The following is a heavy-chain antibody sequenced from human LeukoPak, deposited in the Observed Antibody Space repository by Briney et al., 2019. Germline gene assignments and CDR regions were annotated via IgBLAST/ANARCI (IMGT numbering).Heavy chain of an antibody. CDR2: IYPGDSDT. CDR1: GYSFTSYW. Sequence: GESLKISCKGSGYSFTSYWVGWVRPMPGKGLAWMGIIYPGDSDTRYSPSFQGQVTISADKSISTAYLQWSSLKASDTAMYYCARIRITMVRGVDNWFDPWGQGTLVTVSS. CDR3: ARIRITMVRGVDNWFDP. D-gene: IGHD3-10*01. J-gene: IGHJ5*02. V-gene: IGHV5-51*01.